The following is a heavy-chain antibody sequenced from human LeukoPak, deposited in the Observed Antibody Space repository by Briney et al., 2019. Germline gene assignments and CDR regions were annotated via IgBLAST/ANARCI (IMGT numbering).Heavy chain of an antibody. CDR1: GGSISSYY. CDR2: IYYSGST. D-gene: IGHD1-26*01. CDR3: ARDPAGGPYFDY. Sequence: SETLSLTRTVSGGSISSYYWSWIRQPPGKGLEWIGYIYYSGSTNYNPSLKSRVTISVDTSKNQFSLKLSSVTAADTAVYYCARDPAGGPYFDYWGQGTLVTVSS. V-gene: IGHV4-59*01. J-gene: IGHJ4*02.